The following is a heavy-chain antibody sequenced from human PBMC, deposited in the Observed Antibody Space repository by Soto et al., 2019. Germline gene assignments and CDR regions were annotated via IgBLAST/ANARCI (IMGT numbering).Heavy chain of an antibody. CDR3: GRGPSPRAPAGGPPPSFAMDV. D-gene: IGHD6-13*01. V-gene: IGHV1-8*02. Sequence: ASVRVSCKASGYDFTAYDINWVRQASGQGLEWMGWMNPINGATGSARRFQGRVSMTRNTATGTAYLELTSLRSDDSAVYYCGRGPSPRAPAGGPPPSFAMDVWGQATTVTVSS. CDR1: GYDFTAYD. J-gene: IGHJ6*02. CDR2: MNPINGAT.